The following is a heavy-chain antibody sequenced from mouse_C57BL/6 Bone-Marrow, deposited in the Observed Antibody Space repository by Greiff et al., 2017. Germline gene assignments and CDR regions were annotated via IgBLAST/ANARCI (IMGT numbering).Heavy chain of an antibody. J-gene: IGHJ3*01. CDR1: GYTFTSYW. CDR2: IHPNSGST. V-gene: IGHV1-64*01. CDR3: ARERSGAWFAY. Sequence: QVQLQQSGAELVKPGASVKLSCKASGYTFTSYWMHWVKQRPGQGLEWIGMIHPNSGSTNYNEKFKSKATLTVDKSSSTAYMKLSSLPSEDSAVYYCARERSGAWFAYWGQGTLVTVSA.